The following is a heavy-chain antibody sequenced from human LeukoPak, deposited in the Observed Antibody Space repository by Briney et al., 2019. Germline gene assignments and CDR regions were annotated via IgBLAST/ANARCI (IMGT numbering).Heavy chain of an antibody. CDR2: LYPGVST. J-gene: IGHJ6*03. V-gene: IGHV4-4*07. D-gene: IGHD3-22*01. CDR1: GGPIYSYY. CDR3: ARLKFYDSTGYSPGHYMDV. Sequence: SEALSLTCTVSGGPIYSYYWSWIRQTAGKGLEWIGRLYPGVSTNYNPSLKSRVTMSVDTSKNQFALKLSAVTAADTAVYYCARLKFYDSTGYSPGHYMDVWGKGTTVTVSS.